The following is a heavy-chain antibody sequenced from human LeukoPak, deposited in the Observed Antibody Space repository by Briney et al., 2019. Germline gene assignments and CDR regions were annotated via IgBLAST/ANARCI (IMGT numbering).Heavy chain of an antibody. D-gene: IGHD3-22*01. V-gene: IGHV4-34*01. CDR3: ARQRRLRITMIAGKYYFDY. Sequence: SETLSLTCAVYGGSFSGYYWSWIRQPPGKGLEWIGEINHSGSTNYNPSLRSRVTISVDTSKNQFSLKLSSVTAADTAVYYCARQRRLRITMIAGKYYFDYWGQGTLVTVSS. CDR2: INHSGST. J-gene: IGHJ4*02. CDR1: GGSFSGYY.